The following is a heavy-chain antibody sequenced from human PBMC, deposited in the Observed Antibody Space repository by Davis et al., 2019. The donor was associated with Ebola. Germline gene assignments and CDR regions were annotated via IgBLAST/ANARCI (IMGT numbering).Heavy chain of an antibody. CDR2: ISSSGSTI. CDR3: ARVTMVRGVTEFDY. J-gene: IGHJ4*03. D-gene: IGHD3-10*01. Sequence: GESLKISCAASGFTFSDYYMSWIRQAPGKGLEWVSYISSSGSTIYYAYSVKGRFTISRDNAKNSLYLQMNSLRAEDTAVYYCARVTMVRGVTEFDYWGQGTTATVSS. CDR1: GFTFSDYY. V-gene: IGHV3-11*04.